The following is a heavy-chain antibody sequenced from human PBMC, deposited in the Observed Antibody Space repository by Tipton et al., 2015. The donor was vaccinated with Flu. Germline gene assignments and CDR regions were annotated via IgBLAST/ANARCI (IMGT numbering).Heavy chain of an antibody. J-gene: IGHJ4*02. CDR2: IGGTVGHT. CDR1: GFTFSSYA. CDR3: ATVSSYYFFFDS. D-gene: IGHD1-26*01. V-gene: IGHV3-23*01. Sequence: SLRLSCAASGFTFSSYAMSWVRQAPGKGLEWVSVIGGTVGHTYYADSVKGRFTISRDDSKNTLYLQMNSLRAEDTAVYYCATVSSYYFFFDSWGQGTLVTVSS.